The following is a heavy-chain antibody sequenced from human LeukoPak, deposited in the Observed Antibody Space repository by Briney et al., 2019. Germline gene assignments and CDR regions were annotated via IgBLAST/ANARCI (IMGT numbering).Heavy chain of an antibody. CDR1: GFTFSSYA. V-gene: IGHV3-23*01. CDR3: ASGRWGTFDD. CDR2: IRGSGTST. J-gene: IGHJ4*02. Sequence: GGSLRLSCAASGFTFSSYAMSWVRQAPGKGLEWVSCIRGSGTSTYYADSVKGRFTISRDNSKNTLYLQMNSLRVEDTAVYYCASGRWGTFDDWGQGTLVTVSS. D-gene: IGHD3-16*01.